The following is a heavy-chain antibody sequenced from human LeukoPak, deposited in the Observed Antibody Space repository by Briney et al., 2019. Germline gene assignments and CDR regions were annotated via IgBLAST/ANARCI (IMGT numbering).Heavy chain of an antibody. V-gene: IGHV1-18*01. Sequence: ASVKVSCKASGFTFTSSAMHWVRQAPGQGLEWMGWISAFNGNTNYAQKFQGRVTMTTDTSTSTAYMELRSLRSDDTAVYYCARGSDYGDSVWEFDPWGQGTLVTVSS. CDR1: GFTFTSSA. J-gene: IGHJ5*02. D-gene: IGHD4-17*01. CDR3: ARGSDYGDSVWEFDP. CDR2: ISAFNGNT.